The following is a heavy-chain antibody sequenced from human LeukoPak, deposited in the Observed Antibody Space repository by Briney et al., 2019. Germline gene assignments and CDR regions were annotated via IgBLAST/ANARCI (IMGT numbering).Heavy chain of an antibody. CDR3: ARGWLVRPVLGYYMDV. J-gene: IGHJ6*03. V-gene: IGHV4-38-2*02. Sequence: SETLSLTCTVSGYSISSGYYWGWIRPPPGKGLEWIGSIYHSGSTYYNPSLKSRVTISVDKSKNQFSLKLSSVTAADTAVYYCARGWLVRPVLGYYMDVWGKGTTVTVSS. CDR2: IYHSGST. CDR1: GYSISSGYY. D-gene: IGHD6-19*01.